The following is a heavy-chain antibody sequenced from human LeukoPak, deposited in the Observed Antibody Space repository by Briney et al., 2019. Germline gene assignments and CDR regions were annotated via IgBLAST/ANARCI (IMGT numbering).Heavy chain of an antibody. V-gene: IGHV3-43*02. D-gene: IGHD6-13*01. CDR2: ITWGGSST. CDR1: GFTFDDYA. CDR3: AQDIDSSSWTGFDP. Sequence: GETLRLSCAASGFTFDDYAMHWVRQAPGKGLEWVSLITWGGSSTYHADSVKGRFTISRDNSKNSLYLQMNSLRTEDTALYYCAQDIDSSSWTGFDPWGEGTLVTV. J-gene: IGHJ5*02.